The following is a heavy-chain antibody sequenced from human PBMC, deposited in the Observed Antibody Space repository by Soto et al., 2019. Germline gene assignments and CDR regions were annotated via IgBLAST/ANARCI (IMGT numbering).Heavy chain of an antibody. D-gene: IGHD5-18*01. J-gene: IGHJ4*02. CDR3: VSERGYGHASVPYS. Sequence: QAHLVESGGGVVQPGRSLRLSCAASGFTFTSYGMHWVRQAPGTRLEWVAVISYDGGLQHYADSVKGRFTISRDNSKYMVLLQMNSLRAEDTAVYYCVSERGYGHASVPYSWGQGTLVSVSS. CDR2: ISYDGGLQ. V-gene: IGHV3-30*03. CDR1: GFTFTSYG.